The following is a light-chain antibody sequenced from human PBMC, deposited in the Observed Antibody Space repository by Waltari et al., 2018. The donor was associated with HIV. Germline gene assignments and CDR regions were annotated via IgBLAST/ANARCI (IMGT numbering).Light chain of an antibody. V-gene: IGKV3-11*01. CDR2: DAS. CDR3: QQRSNWPPLT. J-gene: IGKJ4*01. Sequence: EIVMTQSPATLSVSPGERATLPCRASQSVNSNLAWYQQKPGQAPRLLIYDASNRATGIPARFSGSGSGTDFTLTISSLEPEDFAVYYCQQRSNWPPLTFGGGTKVEIK. CDR1: QSVNSN.